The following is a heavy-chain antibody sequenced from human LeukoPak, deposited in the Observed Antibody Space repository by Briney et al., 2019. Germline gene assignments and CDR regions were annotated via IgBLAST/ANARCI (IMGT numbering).Heavy chain of an antibody. V-gene: IGHV3-23*01. CDR2: IGGGGNGFST. CDR3: ARDLVRFGGWYDH. Sequence: GGSLRLSCAASGFTFSSYAMSWVRRAPGKGLEWVSAIGGGGNGFSTYYGDFMKGRFTISRDNSKNTLYLQMNSLRAEDTAVYYCARDLVRFGGWYDHWGQGTLVTVSS. J-gene: IGHJ5*02. CDR1: GFTFSSYA. D-gene: IGHD2-15*01.